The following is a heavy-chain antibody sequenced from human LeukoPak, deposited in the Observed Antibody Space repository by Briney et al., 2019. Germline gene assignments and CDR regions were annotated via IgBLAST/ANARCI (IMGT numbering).Heavy chain of an antibody. CDR1: GGSISSSSYY. D-gene: IGHD1-26*01. J-gene: IGHJ4*02. CDR3: ARGSGSYPDY. CDR2: IYYSGST. Sequence: SETLSLTCTVSGGSISSSSYYWGWIRQPPGKGLEWIGSIYYSGSTYYNPSLKSRVTISVDTSKNQFSLKLSSVTAADTAVYYCARGSGSYPDYWGQGTLVTVSS. V-gene: IGHV4-39*07.